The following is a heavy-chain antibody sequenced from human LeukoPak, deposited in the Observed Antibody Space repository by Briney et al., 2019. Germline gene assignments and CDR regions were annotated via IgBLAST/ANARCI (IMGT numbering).Heavy chain of an antibody. CDR1: GYSFTSYW. CDR3: ARQEGSTNTAMVTGVDY. D-gene: IGHD5-18*01. CDR2: IYPGDSDT. J-gene: IGHJ4*02. V-gene: IGHV5-51*01. Sequence: GESLKISCKGSGYSFTSYWIGWVRQMPGKGLEWMGIIYPGDSDTRYSPSFQGQVAISADKSISTAYLQWSSLKASDTAMYYCARQEGSTNTAMVTGVDYWGQGTLVTVSS.